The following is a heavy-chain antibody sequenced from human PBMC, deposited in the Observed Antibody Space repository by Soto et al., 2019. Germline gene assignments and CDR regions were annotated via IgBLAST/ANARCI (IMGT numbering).Heavy chain of an antibody. J-gene: IGHJ4*02. CDR2: IIPIFGTA. Sequence: SVKVSCKASGGTFSSYAISWVRQAPGQGLEWMGGIIPIFGTANYAQKFQGRVTITADESTSTAYMELSSLRSEDTAVYYCATEYCSGGSCYSTRYDYWGQGTLVTVSS. CDR1: GGTFSSYA. V-gene: IGHV1-69*13. D-gene: IGHD2-15*01. CDR3: ATEYCSGGSCYSTRYDY.